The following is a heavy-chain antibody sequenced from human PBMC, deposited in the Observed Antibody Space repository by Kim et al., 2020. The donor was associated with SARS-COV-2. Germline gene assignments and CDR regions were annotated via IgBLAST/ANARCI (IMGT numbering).Heavy chain of an antibody. CDR2: INAGNGNT. CDR3: AIPIAAAGTFDY. CDR1: GYTFTSYA. D-gene: IGHD6-13*01. Sequence: ASVKVSCKASGYTFTSYAMHWVRQAPGQRLEWMGWINAGNGNTKYSQKFQGRVTITRDTSASTAYMELSSLRSEDTAVYYCAIPIAAAGTFDYWGQGTLVTVSS. V-gene: IGHV1-3*01. J-gene: IGHJ4*02.